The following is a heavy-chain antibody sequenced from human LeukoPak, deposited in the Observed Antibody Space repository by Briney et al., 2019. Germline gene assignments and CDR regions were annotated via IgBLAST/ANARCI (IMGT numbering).Heavy chain of an antibody. V-gene: IGHV4-4*07. J-gene: IGHJ5*02. CDR1: GGSISSYY. CDR3: ARDKVSVWFGEGNWFDP. Sequence: SETLSLTCTVPGGSISSYYWSWIRQPAGKGLEWIGRIYTSGSTNYNPSLKSRVTISVDTSKNQFSLKLSSVTAADTAVYYCARDKVSVWFGEGNWFDPWGQGTLVTVSS. D-gene: IGHD3-10*01. CDR2: IYTSGST.